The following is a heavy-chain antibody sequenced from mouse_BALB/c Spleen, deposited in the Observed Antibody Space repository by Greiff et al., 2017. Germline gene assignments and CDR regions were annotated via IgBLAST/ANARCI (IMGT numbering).Heavy chain of an antibody. Sequence: VKVVESGPGLVAPSQSLSITCTVSGFSLTSYDISWIRQPPGKGLEWLGVIWTGGGTNYNSAFMSRLSISKDNSKSQVFLKMNSLQTDDTAIYYCVRDGAMDYWGQGTSVTVSS. V-gene: IGHV2-9-2*01. J-gene: IGHJ4*01. CDR2: IWTGGGT. CDR3: VRDGAMDY. CDR1: GFSLTSYD.